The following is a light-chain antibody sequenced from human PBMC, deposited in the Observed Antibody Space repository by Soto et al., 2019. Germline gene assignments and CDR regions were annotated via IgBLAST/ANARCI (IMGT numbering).Light chain of an antibody. CDR3: QQGYSRPRT. J-gene: IGKJ1*01. CDR2: TTS. V-gene: IGKV1-39*01. CDR1: QSISTY. Sequence: DIQMTQSPSSLSAYVGDIVTIAFRASQSISTYLNWYLQKPGKAPNLLIYTTSILESGVPSRFSGSGSGTDFTLTISSLQPEDFATYFCQQGYSRPRTFGQGTKVDI.